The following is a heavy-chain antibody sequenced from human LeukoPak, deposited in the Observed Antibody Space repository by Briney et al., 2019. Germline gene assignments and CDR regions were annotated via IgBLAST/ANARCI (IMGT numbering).Heavy chain of an antibody. J-gene: IGHJ4*02. V-gene: IGHV3-21*01. CDR2: ISSSSSYM. Sequence: GGSLRLSCAASGFTFSSYSMNWVRQAPGKGLEWVSSISSSSSYMYYADSVKGRFTISRDNAKNSLYLQMNSLRAEDTAVYYCARVGITMIVPLDYWGQGTLVTVSS. CDR1: GFTFSSYS. CDR3: ARVGITMIVPLDY. D-gene: IGHD3-22*01.